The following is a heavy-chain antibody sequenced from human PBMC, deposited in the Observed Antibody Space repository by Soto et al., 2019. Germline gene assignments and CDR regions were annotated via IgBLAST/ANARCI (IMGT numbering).Heavy chain of an antibody. Sequence: QVQLQESGPRLVKPSETLSLTCTVSGGSLRSYYCSWFRQPPGKGLEWVGYINYSGGTFYNPSLKSLVTLSVDSSNNQSSLMVNSVTATDTTVYYCARQGFGELHGLVDVWGQGTTVTVSS. D-gene: IGHD3-10*01. CDR3: ARQGFGELHGLVDV. J-gene: IGHJ6*02. CDR1: GGSLRSYY. CDR2: INYSGGT. V-gene: IGHV4-59*08.